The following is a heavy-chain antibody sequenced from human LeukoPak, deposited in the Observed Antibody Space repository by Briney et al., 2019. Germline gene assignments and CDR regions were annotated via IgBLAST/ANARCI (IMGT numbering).Heavy chain of an antibody. CDR2: IKQDGSGK. D-gene: IGHD2-15*01. J-gene: IGHJ4*02. V-gene: IGHV3-7*01. CDR1: GFTFSGYS. CDR3: ATTTSAWGGSDY. Sequence: GGPLRLSCTASGFTFSGYSMNWIRQAPGKGLEWVANIKQDGSGKYYVDSVKGRFTISRDNAKNSLYLQMDSLRAEDTAVYYCATTTSAWGGSDYWGQGTLVTVSS.